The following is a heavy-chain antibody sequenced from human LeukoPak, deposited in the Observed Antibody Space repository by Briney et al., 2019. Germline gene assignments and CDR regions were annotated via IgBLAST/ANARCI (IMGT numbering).Heavy chain of an antibody. D-gene: IGHD6-13*01. CDR3: ARGQSSSSWYSYYYYGMDV. CDR2: INPSGGST. CDR1: GYTFTSYY. J-gene: IGHJ6*02. V-gene: IGHV1-46*01. Sequence: ASVKVSCKASGYTFTSYYMHWVRQAPGQGLEWMGIINPSGGSTSYAQKFQGRVTMTRNTSISTAYMELSSLRSEDTAVYYCARGQSSSSWYSYYYYGMDVWGQGTTVTVSS.